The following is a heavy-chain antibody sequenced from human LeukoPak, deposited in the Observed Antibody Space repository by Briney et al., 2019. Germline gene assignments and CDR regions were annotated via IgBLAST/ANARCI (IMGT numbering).Heavy chain of an antibody. CDR2: IYYSGST. D-gene: IGHD3-3*01. J-gene: IGHJ4*02. CDR3: AGFNPVWSGYYYYFDY. CDR1: GGSICSYY. V-gene: IGHV4-59*01. Sequence: SETLSLTCTVSGGSICSYYWSWIRQPPGKGLEWIGYIYYSGSTNYNPSLKSRVTISVDTSKNQFSLKLSSVTAADTAVYYCAGFNPVWSGYYYYFDYWGQGTLVTVSS.